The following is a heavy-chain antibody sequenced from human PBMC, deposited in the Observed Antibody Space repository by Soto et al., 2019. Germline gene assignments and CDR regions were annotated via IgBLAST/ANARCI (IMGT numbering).Heavy chain of an antibody. D-gene: IGHD5-18*01. V-gene: IGHV5-51*01. J-gene: IGHJ4*02. CDR2: IYPGDSDT. Sequence: PGESLKISCKGSGYSFTSYWIGWVRQMPGKGLEWMGIIYPGDSDTRYSPSFQGQVTISADKSISPAYLQWSSLKASDTAMYYCARHLGIRDGDTAMVTASLFDNWGQGTLVTVSS. CDR3: ARHLGIRDGDTAMVTASLFDN. CDR1: GYSFTSYW.